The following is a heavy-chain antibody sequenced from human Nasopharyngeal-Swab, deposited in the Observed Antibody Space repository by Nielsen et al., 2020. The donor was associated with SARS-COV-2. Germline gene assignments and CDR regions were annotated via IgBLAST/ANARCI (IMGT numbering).Heavy chain of an antibody. CDR1: GFTFSTYT. CDR2: ISGSSAYI. Sequence: ESLKISCAASGFTFSTYTMNCVRQAPGKWLEWVSSISGSSAYIWYADSVKGRFTVSRDNAKNSLYLQMNNLRADDTAIYYCARTAAFCGGDCYSEYFQHWGQGTLVTVSS. D-gene: IGHD2-21*02. J-gene: IGHJ1*01. V-gene: IGHV3-21*01. CDR3: ARTAAFCGGDCYSEYFQH.